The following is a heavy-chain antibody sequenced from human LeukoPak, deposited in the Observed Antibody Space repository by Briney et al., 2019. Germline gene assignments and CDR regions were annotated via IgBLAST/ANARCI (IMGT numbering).Heavy chain of an antibody. V-gene: IGHV4-59*12. CDR2: IYHSGST. D-gene: IGHD6-13*01. Sequence: PSETLSLTCTVSGGSISSYYWSWIRQPPGKGLEWIGYIYHSGSTYYNPSLKSRVTISVDRSKNQFSLKLSSVTAADTAVYYCASRPPIAAAGSEYFQHWGQGTLVTVSS. CDR1: GGSISSYY. CDR3: ASRPPIAAAGSEYFQH. J-gene: IGHJ1*01.